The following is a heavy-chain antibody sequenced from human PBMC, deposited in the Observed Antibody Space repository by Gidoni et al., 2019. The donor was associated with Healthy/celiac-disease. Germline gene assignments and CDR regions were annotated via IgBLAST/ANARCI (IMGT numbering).Heavy chain of an antibody. CDR1: GFTFSSYG. V-gene: IGHV3-33*01. CDR3: ARDDYGGNIDY. D-gene: IGHD4-17*01. Sequence: QVQLVESGGGVVQPGRSLSLSCAASGFTFSSYGMHWVRQAPGKGLEWVAVIWYDGSNKNYADALKGRFTISRDNSKNTLYLQMNSLRAEDTAVYYCARDDYGGNIDYWGQGTLVTVSS. CDR2: IWYDGSNK. J-gene: IGHJ4*02.